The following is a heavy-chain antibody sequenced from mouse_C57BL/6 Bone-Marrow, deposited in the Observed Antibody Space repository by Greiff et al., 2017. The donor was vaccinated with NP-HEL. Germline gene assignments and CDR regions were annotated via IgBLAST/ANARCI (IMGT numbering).Heavy chain of an antibody. Sequence: VKLMESGAELMKPGASVKLSCKATGYTFTGYWIEWVKQRPGHGLEWIGEILPGSGSTNYNEKFKGKATFTADTSSNTAYMQLSSLTTEDSAIYYCASPNYYSNTRGFAYWGQGTLVTVSA. J-gene: IGHJ3*01. D-gene: IGHD2-5*01. CDR3: ASPNYYSNTRGFAY. CDR2: ILPGSGST. V-gene: IGHV1-9*01. CDR1: GYTFTGYW.